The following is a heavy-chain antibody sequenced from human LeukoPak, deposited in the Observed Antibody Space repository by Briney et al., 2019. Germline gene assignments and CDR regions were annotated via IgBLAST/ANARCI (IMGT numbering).Heavy chain of an antibody. CDR2: IYYSGST. V-gene: IGHV4-31*03. D-gene: IGHD5-24*01. CDR3: ARDSHSGSGDGKQRRGGAGYFDY. CDR1: GGSISSGGYY. J-gene: IGHJ4*02. Sequence: SETLSLTCTVSGGSISSGGYYWSWIRQHPGKGLEWIGYIYYSGSTYYNPSLKSRVTISVDTSKNQFSLKLSSVTAADTAVYYCARDSHSGSGDGKQRRGGAGYFDYWGQGTLVTASS.